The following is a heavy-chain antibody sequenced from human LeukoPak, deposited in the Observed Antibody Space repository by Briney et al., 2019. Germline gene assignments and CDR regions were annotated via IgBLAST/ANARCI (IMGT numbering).Heavy chain of an antibody. CDR3: AKDRIYSGTTFDY. CDR2: ISGDGGST. V-gene: IGHV3-43*02. D-gene: IGHD1-1*01. Sequence: SRGSLRLSCAASGFTFGDYGMHWVRQAPGKSLEWVSLISGDGGSTYHADSVQGRFTISRDNSKNSLYLQMNSLRSEDTALYYCAKDRIYSGTTFDYWGLGTLVTVSS. CDR1: GFTFGDYG. J-gene: IGHJ4*02.